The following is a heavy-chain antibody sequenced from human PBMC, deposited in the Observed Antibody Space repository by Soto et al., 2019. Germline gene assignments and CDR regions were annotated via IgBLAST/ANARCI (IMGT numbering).Heavy chain of an antibody. CDR2: IYYSGST. V-gene: IGHV4-31*03. Sequence: PSETLSLTCTVSGGSISSGGYYWSWIRQHPGKGLEWIGYIYYSGSTYYNPSLKSRVTISVDTSKNQFSLKLSSVTAADTAVYYCARGRGDMVRGVIIPEAKHYYYGMDVWGQGTTVTVSS. D-gene: IGHD3-10*01. J-gene: IGHJ6*02. CDR1: GGSISSGGYY. CDR3: ARGRGDMVRGVIIPEAKHYYYGMDV.